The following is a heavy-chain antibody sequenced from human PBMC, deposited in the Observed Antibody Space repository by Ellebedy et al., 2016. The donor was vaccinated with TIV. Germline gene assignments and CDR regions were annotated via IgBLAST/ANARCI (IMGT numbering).Heavy chain of an antibody. CDR1: GFTFADYA. D-gene: IGHD6-19*01. CDR3: VQAGGFLSGWYNY. V-gene: IGHV3-9*01. Sequence: GGSLRLSXAASGFTFADYAMHLVRQAPGKGLEWVSGISWNSGSIDYADSVKGRFTISRDNAKNSLYLQMNSLRAEDTAFYYCVQAGGFLSGWYNYWGQGALVAVSS. J-gene: IGHJ4*02. CDR2: ISWNSGSI.